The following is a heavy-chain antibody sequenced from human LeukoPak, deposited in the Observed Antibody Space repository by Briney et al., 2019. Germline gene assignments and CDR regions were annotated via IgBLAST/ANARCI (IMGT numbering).Heavy chain of an antibody. CDR2: IYYSGST. V-gene: IGHV4-59*01. D-gene: IGHD3-3*01. Sequence: PSETLSLTCTVSGGSISSYYWSWIRQPPGKGLEWIGYIYYSGSTNYNPSLKSRVTISVDTSKNQFSLKLSSETAADTAVYYCARAAARIFGVVTWGQGTLVTVSS. J-gene: IGHJ5*02. CDR3: ARAAARIFGVVT. CDR1: GGSISSYY.